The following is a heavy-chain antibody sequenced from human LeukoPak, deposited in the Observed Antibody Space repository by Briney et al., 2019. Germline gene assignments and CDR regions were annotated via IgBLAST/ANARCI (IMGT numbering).Heavy chain of an antibody. CDR2: INPSGGST. D-gene: IGHD4-17*01. CDR3: ARGAHDYGDEYYFDY. V-gene: IGHV1-46*01. J-gene: IGHJ4*02. Sequence: ASVKVSCKASGYTFTSYYMHWVRQAPGQGLEWMGIINPSGGSTGYAQKFQGRVTMTRDTSTSTVYMELSSLRSEDTAVYYCARGAHDYGDEYYFDYWGQGTLVTVSS. CDR1: GYTFTSYY.